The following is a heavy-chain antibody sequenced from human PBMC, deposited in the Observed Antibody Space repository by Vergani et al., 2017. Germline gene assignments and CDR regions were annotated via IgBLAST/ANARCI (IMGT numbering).Heavy chain of an antibody. V-gene: IGHV3-30*18. CDR1: GLMFNNYG. CDR2: ISSDGSNK. D-gene: IGHD3-10*01. J-gene: IGHJ4*02. Sequence: QVQLVESGGGVVQPGRSLRLSCETSGLMFNNYGMHWVRQAPGKGLEWVAVISSDGSNKHYADPVKGRFTISRDNSQNTLYLQMDSLTAGDTAIYFCVNEYYYEQSGLASFDYWGEGTLVTVSS. CDR3: VNEYYYEQSGLASFDY.